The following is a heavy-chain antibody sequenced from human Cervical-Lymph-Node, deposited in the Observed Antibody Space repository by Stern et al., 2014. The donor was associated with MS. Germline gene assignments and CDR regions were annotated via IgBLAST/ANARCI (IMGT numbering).Heavy chain of an antibody. D-gene: IGHD2/OR15-2a*01. Sequence: QLQLQESGPGLVKPSQTLSLTCSVSGGSIISGGHLWSWIRQPPGEGLEWIGYIHSTGRTYYNPSLRSRVAISLDPSQNLFSLSLTSVTAADTAVYYCARNSPFDPWGQGTLVTVSS. CDR1: GGSIISGGHL. V-gene: IGHV4-31*03. CDR3: ARNSPFDP. J-gene: IGHJ5*02. CDR2: IHSTGRT.